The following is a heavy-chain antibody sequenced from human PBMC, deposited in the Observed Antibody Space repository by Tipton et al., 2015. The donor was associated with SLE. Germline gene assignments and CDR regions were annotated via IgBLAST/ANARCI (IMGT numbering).Heavy chain of an antibody. D-gene: IGHD1-26*01. J-gene: IGHJ5*02. CDR1: GFSFINYW. Sequence: SLRLSCAASGFSFINYWMHWVRQAPGKGLVWVSRINSDGSTTDYGDSVEGRLTISRDNAKNTLYLQMNSLTAEDTAVYYCARGRLVGATSNWFDPWGQGTLVSVSS. CDR3: ARGRLVGATSNWFDP. V-gene: IGHV3-74*01. CDR2: INSDGSTT.